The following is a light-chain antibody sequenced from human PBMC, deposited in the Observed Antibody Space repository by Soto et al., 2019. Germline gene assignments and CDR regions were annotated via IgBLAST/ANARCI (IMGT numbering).Light chain of an antibody. J-gene: IGKJ1*01. V-gene: IGKV3-20*01. Sequence: EIVLTPSPGTLSLSPVERATLSCRASRSVSGGYLAWFQQKPGQAPRLLIYGASNRATGIPDRFSGSGSGTDFTLTISRLDPEDFAVYYCQQYDNWPPWTFGQGTKVDIK. CDR1: RSVSGGY. CDR2: GAS. CDR3: QQYDNWPPWT.